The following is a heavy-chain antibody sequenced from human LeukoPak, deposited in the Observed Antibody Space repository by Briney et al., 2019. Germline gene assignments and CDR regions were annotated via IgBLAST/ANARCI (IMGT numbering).Heavy chain of an antibody. CDR1: GFTSHDHA. CDR2: ISWDTGEK. V-gene: IGHV3-9*02. Sequence: PGGSLRLSCAASGFTSHDHAMHWVRQAPGSGLEWISGISWDTGEKGYADSVKGRFTLSRDSAKDSLYLQMNSLRTEDTGVYFCAKDTGHDWATVVWGQGTLVIVSS. CDR3: AKDTGHDWATVV. J-gene: IGHJ4*02. D-gene: IGHD3-9*01.